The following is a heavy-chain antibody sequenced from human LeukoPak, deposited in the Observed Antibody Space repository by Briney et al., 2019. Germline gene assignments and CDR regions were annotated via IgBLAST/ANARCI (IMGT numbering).Heavy chain of an antibody. V-gene: IGHV4-59*01. J-gene: IGHJ4*02. CDR2: IYYSGST. CDR3: ARVRTYYYGSGSYYLFDY. CDR1: GVSISGNY. D-gene: IGHD3-10*01. Sequence: SETLSLTCTVSGVSISGNYWSWIRQPPGKGLEWIGYIYYSGSTNYNPSLKSRVTISVDTSKNQFSLKLSSVTAADTAVYYCARVRTYYYGSGSYYLFDYWGQGTLVTVSS.